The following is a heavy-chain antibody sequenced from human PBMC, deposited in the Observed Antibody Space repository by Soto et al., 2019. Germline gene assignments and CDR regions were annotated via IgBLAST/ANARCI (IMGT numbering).Heavy chain of an antibody. CDR3: ARHDYSDRAFDL. J-gene: IGHJ3*01. CDR2: IQYSGDT. CDR1: GGSVGSGAYY. Sequence: PSETLSLTCIVSGGSVGSGAYYWSWIRQPPGNALEGIGYIQYSGDTNYNSSLKSRVTISVDMSRNRFSLKLTSVTAADTAFYYCARHDYSDRAFDLWGQGTMVTVSS. V-gene: IGHV4-61*08. D-gene: IGHD3-22*01.